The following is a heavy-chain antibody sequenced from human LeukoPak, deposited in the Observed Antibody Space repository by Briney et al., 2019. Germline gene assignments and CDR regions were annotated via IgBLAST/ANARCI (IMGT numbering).Heavy chain of an antibody. D-gene: IGHD4-23*01. CDR3: ARGRGTTVVTD. Sequence: SETLSLTCAVYGGSFSGYYWSWIRQPPGEGLEWIGEINHSGSTNYNPSLKSRVTISVDTSKNQFSLKLSSVTAADTAVYYCARGRGTTVVTDWGQGTLVTVSS. CDR1: GGSFSGYY. J-gene: IGHJ4*02. V-gene: IGHV4-34*01. CDR2: INHSGST.